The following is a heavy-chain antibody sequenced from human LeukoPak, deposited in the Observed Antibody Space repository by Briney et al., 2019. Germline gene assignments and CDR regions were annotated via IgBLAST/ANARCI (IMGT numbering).Heavy chain of an antibody. CDR2: INSDGSTT. V-gene: IGHV3-74*01. CDR3: ARAREPSLYYFDY. Sequence: GGSLRLSCAASGFTFSNYWMHWVRQAPGKGLVWVSRINSDGSTTSYADSVKGRFTISRDNAKNTLYLQMLSLRAEDSAVYYCARAREPSLYYFDYWGQGTLVTVSS. CDR1: GFTFSNYW. D-gene: IGHD1-14*01. J-gene: IGHJ4*02.